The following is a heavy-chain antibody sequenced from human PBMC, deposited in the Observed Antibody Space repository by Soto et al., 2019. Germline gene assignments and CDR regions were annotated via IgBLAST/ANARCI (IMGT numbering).Heavy chain of an antibody. CDR2: IRSKAYGGTT. CDR1: GFTFGDYA. J-gene: IGHJ4*02. V-gene: IGHV3-49*03. D-gene: IGHD3-22*01. Sequence: GGSLRLSCTASGFTFGDYAMSWFRQAPGKGLEGVGLIRSKAYGGTTEYAASVKGRFTISRDDSKSIAYLQMNSLKTEDTAVYYCTSSYYYDSSGPVDYWGQGTLVTVS. CDR3: TSSYYYDSSGPVDY.